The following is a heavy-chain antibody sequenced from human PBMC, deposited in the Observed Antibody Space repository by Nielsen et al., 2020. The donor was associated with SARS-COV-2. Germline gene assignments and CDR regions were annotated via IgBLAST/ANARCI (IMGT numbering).Heavy chain of an antibody. D-gene: IGHD3-22*01. CDR2: ISGSGGST. V-gene: IGHV3-23*01. CDR3: AKGSSGSPIQGAFDI. CDR1: GFTFSSYL. J-gene: IGHJ3*02. Sequence: PCAASGFTFSSYLMSWVRQAPGKGLEWVSAISGSGGSTYYADSVKGRFTISRDNSKNTLYLQMNSLRAEDTAVYYCAKGSSGSPIQGAFDIWGQGTMVTVSS.